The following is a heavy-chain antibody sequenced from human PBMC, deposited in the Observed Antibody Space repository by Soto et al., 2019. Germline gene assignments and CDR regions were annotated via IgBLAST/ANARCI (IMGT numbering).Heavy chain of an antibody. Sequence: QLQLQESGSGLVKPSQTLSLTCAVSGGSISSGGYSWSWIRQPPGKGLEWIGYIYHSGSTYYNPSLKSRVTILMDRSKNQFSLKLSAVTAADTVVYYCARPLRVGGREGNLDYWGQGTLVTVSS. V-gene: IGHV4-30-2*01. CDR2: IYHSGST. J-gene: IGHJ4*02. CDR1: GGSISSGGYS. CDR3: ARPLRVGGREGNLDY. D-gene: IGHD1-26*01.